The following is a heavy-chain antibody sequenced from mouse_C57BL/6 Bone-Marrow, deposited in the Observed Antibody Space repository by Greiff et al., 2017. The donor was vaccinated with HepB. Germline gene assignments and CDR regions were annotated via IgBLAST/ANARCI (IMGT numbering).Heavy chain of an antibody. V-gene: IGHV5-6*01. CDR2: ISSGGSYT. Sequence: EVMLVESGGDLVKPGGSLKLSCAASGFTFSSYGMSWVRQTPDKRLEWVATISSGGSYTYYPDSVKGRFTISRDNAKNTLYLQMSSLKSEDTAMYYCARPRDSSPLAYWGQGTLVTVSA. J-gene: IGHJ3*01. CDR1: GFTFSSYG. CDR3: ARPRDSSPLAY. D-gene: IGHD3-2*02.